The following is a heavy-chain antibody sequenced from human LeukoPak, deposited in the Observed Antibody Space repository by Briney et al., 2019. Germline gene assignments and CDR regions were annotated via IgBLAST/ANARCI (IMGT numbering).Heavy chain of an antibody. CDR3: AKDRRWSILNGMDV. Sequence: GGSLRLSCAASGFTFSSYGMHWVRQAPGKGLEWVAVISYDGSNKYYADSVKGRFTISRDNSKNTLYLQMNSLRAEDTAVYYCAKDRRWSILNGMDVWGQGTTVTVSS. J-gene: IGHJ6*02. CDR1: GFTFSSYG. V-gene: IGHV3-30*18. CDR2: ISYDGSNK. D-gene: IGHD2-8*02.